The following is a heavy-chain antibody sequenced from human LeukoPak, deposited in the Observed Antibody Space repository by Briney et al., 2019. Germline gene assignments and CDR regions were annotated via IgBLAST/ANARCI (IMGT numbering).Heavy chain of an antibody. CDR3: ARETLFGDHWFDP. V-gene: IGHV4-30-4*01. CDR1: GGSISSGDYY. D-gene: IGHD3-10*02. CDR2: IYYSGST. J-gene: IGHJ5*02. Sequence: SQTLSLTCTVSGGSISSGDYYWTWIRQPPGRGLEWIGYIYYSGSTSYNPSLKSRVTISVDTSKNQFSLKLSSVTAADTAAFYCARETLFGDHWFDPWGQGTLVTVSS.